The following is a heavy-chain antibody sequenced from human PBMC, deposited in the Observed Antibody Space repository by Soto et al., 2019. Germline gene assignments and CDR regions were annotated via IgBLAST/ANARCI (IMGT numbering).Heavy chain of an antibody. CDR2: IYYSGST. CDR1: GGSISSGDYY. J-gene: IGHJ5*02. V-gene: IGHV4-30-4*01. CDR3: ARVFTIFGVVKAHPNWFDP. Sequence: QVQLQESGPGLVKPSQTLSLTCTVSGGSISSGDYYWSWIRQPPGKGLEWIGYIYYSGSTYYNPSLKNRVTISVDTSKNQFSLKLSSVTAADTAVYYCARVFTIFGVVKAHPNWFDPWGQGTLVTVSS. D-gene: IGHD3-3*01.